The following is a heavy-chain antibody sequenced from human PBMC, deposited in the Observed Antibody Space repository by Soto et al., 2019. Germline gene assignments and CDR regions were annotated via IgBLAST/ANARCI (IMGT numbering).Heavy chain of an antibody. Sequence: EVQLVESGGGLVQPGGSLRLSCEASGFTFRNYDMHWVRQGTGKGLEWVSGISAAADADYADSVEGRFTISRENAQNSFSLQMNSLRVGDTAVCYCARTDRDFYGLDVWGQGTTVIVSS. J-gene: IGHJ6*02. CDR1: GFTFRNYD. CDR3: ARTDRDFYGLDV. V-gene: IGHV3-13*01. CDR2: ISAAADA.